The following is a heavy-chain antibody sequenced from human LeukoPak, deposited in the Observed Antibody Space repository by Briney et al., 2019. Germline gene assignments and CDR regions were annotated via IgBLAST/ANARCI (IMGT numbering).Heavy chain of an antibody. CDR2: INHSGSI. Sequence: SETLSLTCAVYGGSFSGYYWSWIRQPPGKGLEWIGEINHSGSINYNPSLKSRVTISVDTSKNQVSLRLSAVTAADTAVYYCARGYYYGAWFDPWGQGTLVTVSS. CDR1: GGSFSGYY. J-gene: IGHJ5*02. D-gene: IGHD3-10*01. CDR3: ARGYYYGAWFDP. V-gene: IGHV4-34*01.